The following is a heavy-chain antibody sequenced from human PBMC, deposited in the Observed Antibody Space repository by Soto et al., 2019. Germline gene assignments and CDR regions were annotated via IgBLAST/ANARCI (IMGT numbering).Heavy chain of an antibody. D-gene: IGHD3-16*01. CDR3: AKRAWGTYYFDY. CDR1: GFTFSSYA. Sequence: EVQLLESGGGLVQPGGSLRLSCAASGFTFSSYAMSWVRQAPGKGLEWVSAISGSGDSTFYADSVKGRFTISRDNSKHTLYLQMNSLRAEDTAVYYCAKRAWGTYYFDYWGQGTLVTVSS. V-gene: IGHV3-23*01. CDR2: ISGSGDST. J-gene: IGHJ4*02.